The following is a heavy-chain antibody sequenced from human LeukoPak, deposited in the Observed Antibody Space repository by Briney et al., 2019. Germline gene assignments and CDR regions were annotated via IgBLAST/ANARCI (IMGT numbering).Heavy chain of an antibody. D-gene: IGHD2-2*01. J-gene: IGHJ5*02. V-gene: IGHV1-3*01. CDR2: INAGNGNT. CDR3: ARDREYQLLLPFDP. Sequence: ASVKVSCKASGYTFTSYAMHWVRQAPGQRLEWXXWINAGNGNTKYSQKFQGRVTITRDASASTAYMELSSLRSEDTAVYYCARDREYQLLLPFDPWGQGTLVTVSS. CDR1: GYTFTSYA.